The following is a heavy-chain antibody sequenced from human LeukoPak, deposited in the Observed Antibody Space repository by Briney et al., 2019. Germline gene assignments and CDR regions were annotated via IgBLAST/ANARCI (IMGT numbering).Heavy chain of an antibody. Sequence: PSETLSLTCAVYGGSFSGYYWSWIRQPPGKGLEWIGEINHSGSTNYNPSLKSRVTISVDTSKNQFSLKLSSVTAADTAVYYCARDKRGYSINWFDPWGQGTLVTVSS. CDR1: GGSFSGYY. V-gene: IGHV4-34*01. CDR3: ARDKRGYSINWFDP. CDR2: INHSGST. J-gene: IGHJ5*02. D-gene: IGHD5-18*01.